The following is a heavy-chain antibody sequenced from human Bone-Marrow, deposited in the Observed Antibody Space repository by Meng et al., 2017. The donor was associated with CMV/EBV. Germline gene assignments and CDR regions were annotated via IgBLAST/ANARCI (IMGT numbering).Heavy chain of an antibody. CDR1: GFTFSDYY. CDR2: ISSSGRTI. J-gene: IGHJ6*02. D-gene: IGHD6-19*01. CDR3: ARHSAVAGENYYYYGMDV. Sequence: GGSLRLSCAASGFTFSDYYMSWIRQAPGKGLEWVSYISSSGRTIYYADSVKGRFTISRDNAKNALYLQMNSLRAEDTAVYYCARHSAVAGENYYYYGMDVWGQGTMVTVSS. V-gene: IGHV3-11*01.